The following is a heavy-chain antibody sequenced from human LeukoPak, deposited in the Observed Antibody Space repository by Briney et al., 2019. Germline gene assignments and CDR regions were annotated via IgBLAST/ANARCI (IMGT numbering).Heavy chain of an antibody. J-gene: IGHJ4*02. D-gene: IGHD3-10*02. CDR2: IYYSGST. Sequence: PSETLSLTCTVSGGSISSYYWSWIRQPPGKGLEWIGYIYYSGSTNYNPSLKSRVTISVDTSKNQFSLKLSSVTAADTAVYYCARAGPSFLRSGNPKYDNWGQGTLVTVSS. V-gene: IGHV4-59*01. CDR3: ARAGPSFLRSGNPKYDN. CDR1: GGSISSYY.